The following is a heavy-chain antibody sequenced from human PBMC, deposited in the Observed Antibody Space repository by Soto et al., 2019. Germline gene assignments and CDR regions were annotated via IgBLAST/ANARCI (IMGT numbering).Heavy chain of an antibody. CDR3: ARRESVVPAADNGMDV. CDR1: GGTFSSYS. CDR2: IIPIFGTA. D-gene: IGHD2-2*01. J-gene: IGHJ6*02. V-gene: IGHV1-69*01. Sequence: GASVEVSRKGSGGTFSSYSFSWVRQGPGQGLEWMGGIIPIFGTANYAQKFQGRVTITADESTSTAYMELSSLRSEDTAVYYCARRESVVPAADNGMDVWGQGTTVTVSS.